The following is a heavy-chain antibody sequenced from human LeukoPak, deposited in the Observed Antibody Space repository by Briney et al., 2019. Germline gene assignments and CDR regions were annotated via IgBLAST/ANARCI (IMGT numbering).Heavy chain of an antibody. Sequence: TGGSLRLSCAASGFAFSSYWMHWVRQAPAKGLVWVSRINSDGSITTYADSVKGRFTISRDKSKSTLNLQMNSLRADDTAVYYCAKDLRFYYYDSSGYYPHFDYWGQGILVTVSS. J-gene: IGHJ4*02. V-gene: IGHV3-74*01. D-gene: IGHD3-22*01. CDR3: AKDLRFYYYDSSGYYPHFDY. CDR2: INSDGSIT. CDR1: GFAFSSYW.